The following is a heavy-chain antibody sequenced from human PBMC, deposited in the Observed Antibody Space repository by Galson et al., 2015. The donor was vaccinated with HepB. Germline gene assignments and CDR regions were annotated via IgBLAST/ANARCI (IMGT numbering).Heavy chain of an antibody. CDR3: ARVSAPRRYCSGGSCYPGGMAVGG. CDR1: GFTFSSYA. V-gene: IGHV3-30*04. D-gene: IGHD2-15*01. CDR2: ISYDGSNK. Sequence: SLRLSCAASGFTFSSYAMHWVRQAPGKGLEWVAVISYDGSNKYYADSVKGRFTISRDNSKNTLYLQMNSLRAEDTAVYYCARVSAPRRYCSGGSCYPGGMAVGGWGQGTLVTVSS. J-gene: IGHJ4*02.